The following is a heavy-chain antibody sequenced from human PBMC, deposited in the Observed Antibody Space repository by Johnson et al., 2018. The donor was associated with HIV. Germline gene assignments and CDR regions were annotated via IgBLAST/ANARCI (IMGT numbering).Heavy chain of an antibody. J-gene: IGHJ3*02. V-gene: IGHV3-13*01. CDR1: GFTFSSYA. CDR2: IGTAGDT. Sequence: VQLVESGGGVVQPGRSLRLSCAASGFTFSSYAMHWVRQAPGKGLEWVSAIGTAGDTYYPGSVKGRFTISRDNAKHSLYLEMNSLSAEDTAVYYCAKVGYYYDSSGYYYGACDIWGQGTMVTVSS. D-gene: IGHD3-22*01. CDR3: AKVGYYYDSSGYYYGACDI.